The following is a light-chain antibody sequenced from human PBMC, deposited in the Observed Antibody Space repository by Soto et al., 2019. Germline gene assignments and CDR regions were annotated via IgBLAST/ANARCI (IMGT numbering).Light chain of an antibody. J-gene: IGLJ2*01. CDR2: LNSDGSH. CDR1: SGHSSYA. V-gene: IGLV4-69*01. Sequence: QPVLTHASASLGASVKLTCTLSSGHSSYAIAWHQQQPEKGPRYLMKLNSDGSHSKGDGIPDRFSGSSSGAERYLTISSLQSEDEADYYCQTWGTGIVVFGGGTKLTVL. CDR3: QTWGTGIVV.